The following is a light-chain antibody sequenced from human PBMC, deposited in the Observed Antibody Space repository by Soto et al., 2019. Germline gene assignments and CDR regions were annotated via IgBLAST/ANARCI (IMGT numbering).Light chain of an antibody. V-gene: IGKV3D-15*01. CDR3: QQYSVLPLT. J-gene: IGKJ4*01. Sequence: EIVLTQSPATLSVSPGDRAALSCRASQSVSNNLAWYQQKPGQPPRLLIFGASTRATGIPARFSGSGSEAEFTLTISTLQSEDSAIYYCQQYSVLPLTFGGGTKVEIK. CDR1: QSVSNN. CDR2: GAS.